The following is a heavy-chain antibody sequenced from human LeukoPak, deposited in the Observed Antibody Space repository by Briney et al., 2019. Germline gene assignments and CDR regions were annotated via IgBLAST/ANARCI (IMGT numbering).Heavy chain of an antibody. V-gene: IGHV3-7*01. Sequence: GGSLRHSCAASGFTFSDFWMSWVRQAPGKGLEWVASIKEDASEKHYVDSVKGRFTISRDNAKNSLYLQMNSLRAEDTAVYYCARDHRVAGATGSSDYWGQGTLVTVSS. J-gene: IGHJ4*02. CDR3: ARDHRVAGATGSSDY. CDR2: IKEDASEK. D-gene: IGHD1-26*01. CDR1: GFTFSDFW.